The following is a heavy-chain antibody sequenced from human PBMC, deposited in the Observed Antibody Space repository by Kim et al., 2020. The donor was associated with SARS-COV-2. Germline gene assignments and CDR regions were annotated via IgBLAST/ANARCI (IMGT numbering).Heavy chain of an antibody. CDR1: GGSITYSNSYY. J-gene: IGHJ4*02. CDR3: VRASDS. V-gene: IGHV4-39*07. CDR2: FYSIGNT. Sequence: SETLSLTCTVSGGSITYSNSYYWGRIRQPPGKGLEWIGSFYSIGNTYYSPSLKSRVTIPVDTSKCQFSRKLNSVTAADTAIYYCVRASDSWGRGTVVTVSS.